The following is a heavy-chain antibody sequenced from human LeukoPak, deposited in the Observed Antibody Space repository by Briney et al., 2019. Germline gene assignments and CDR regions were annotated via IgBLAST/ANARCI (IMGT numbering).Heavy chain of an antibody. J-gene: IGHJ4*02. CDR3: AKLIPLVDCSSTSCYGFDY. V-gene: IGHV3-23*01. D-gene: IGHD2-2*01. CDR1: GFIFSNYA. Sequence: GGSLRLSCAASGFIFSNYAMSWVRQAPGKGLEWVSTIIGSGGSTYYADSVKGRFTISRDNSKNTLYLQMNSLRAGDTAIYYCAKLIPLVDCSSTSCYGFDYWGQGTLVTVSS. CDR2: IIGSGGST.